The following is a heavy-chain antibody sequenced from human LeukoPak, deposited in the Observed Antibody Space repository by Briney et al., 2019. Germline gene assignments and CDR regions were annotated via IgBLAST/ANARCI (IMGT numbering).Heavy chain of an antibody. J-gene: IGHJ5*02. CDR3: ARIPMTTVVTPDWFDP. CDR1: GYTFTSYG. CDR2: ISAYNGNT. Sequence: ASMKVSCKASGYTFTSYGISWVRQAPGLGLEWMGWISAYNGNTNYAQKLQGRVTMTTDTSTSTAYMELRSLRSDDTAVYYCARIPMTTVVTPDWFDPWGQGTLVTVSS. D-gene: IGHD4-23*01. V-gene: IGHV1-18*01.